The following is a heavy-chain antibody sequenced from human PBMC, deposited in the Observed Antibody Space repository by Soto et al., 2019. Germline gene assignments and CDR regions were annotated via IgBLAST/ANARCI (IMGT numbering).Heavy chain of an antibody. V-gene: IGHV2-5*02. Sequence: QITLKESGPTLVKPTQTLTLTCTFSGFSLSTSGVGVGWIRQPPGKALEWLGLIYWDDDKRYSPSLKSRLTITKDTSKNQVVLTMTNMDPVDTATYYCAHRGWYSGYDYGAIFDYWGQGTLVTVSS. CDR2: IYWDDDK. CDR1: GFSLSTSGVG. J-gene: IGHJ4*02. CDR3: AHRGWYSGYDYGAIFDY. D-gene: IGHD5-12*01.